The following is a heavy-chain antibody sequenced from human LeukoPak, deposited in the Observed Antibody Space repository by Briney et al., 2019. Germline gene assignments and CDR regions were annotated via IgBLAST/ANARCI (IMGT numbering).Heavy chain of an antibody. CDR3: ARDPRAFDI. V-gene: IGHV3-7*01. Sequence: AGCLRLSCVGSGLTLSNCRRTSVGQAPGRGLEWVANIKEDGTETSYVGSVKGRFTISRDNAKNSLYLQMNSLRDEDTAVYYCARDPRAFDIWDQGTMVTVSS. CDR1: GLTLSNCR. J-gene: IGHJ3*02. CDR2: IKEDGTET.